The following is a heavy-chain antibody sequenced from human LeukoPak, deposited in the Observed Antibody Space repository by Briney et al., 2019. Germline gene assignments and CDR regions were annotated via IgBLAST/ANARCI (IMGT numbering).Heavy chain of an antibody. CDR1: GSTLRNYT. Sequence: GGSLRLSCVASGSTLRNYTMTWVRQAPGKGLERVSSMSIIDDSIYYADSVKGRFTISRDNSKSTLSLQMSSLRAEDTGVYYCAREGYTSDYAGAFDIWGQGSVVTVSS. CDR3: AREGYTSDYAGAFDI. V-gene: IGHV3-23*01. D-gene: IGHD2-2*01. J-gene: IGHJ3*02. CDR2: MSIIDDSI.